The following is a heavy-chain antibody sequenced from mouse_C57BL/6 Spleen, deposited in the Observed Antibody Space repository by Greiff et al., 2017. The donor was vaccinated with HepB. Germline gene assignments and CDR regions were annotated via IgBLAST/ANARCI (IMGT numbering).Heavy chain of an antibody. J-gene: IGHJ2*01. CDR2: IDPENGDT. V-gene: IGHV14-4*01. CDR3: TTGPSYYDD. CDR1: GFNIQDDY. Sequence: EVQLQQSGAELVRPGASVKLSCTASGFNIQDDYMHWVKQRPEQGLEWIGWIDPENGDTEYASKFQGKATITADTSSNTAYLQLSSLTSEDTAVYYCTTGPSYYDDWGQGTTRAVSS.